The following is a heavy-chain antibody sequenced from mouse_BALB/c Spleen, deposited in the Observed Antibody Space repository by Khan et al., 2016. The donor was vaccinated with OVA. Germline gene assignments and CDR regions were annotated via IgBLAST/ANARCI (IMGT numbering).Heavy chain of an antibody. CDR1: GYTFTDYA. V-gene: IGHV1S137*01. D-gene: IGHD2-3*01. CDR2: ISTYSGNT. CDR3: ARPAYDGYYDY. J-gene: IGHJ2*01. Sequence: VQLQESGPELVRPGVSVKISCMGSGYTFTDYAMYWVKQSHAKSLEWIGLISTYSGNTNYNQTFKGKATMTVDKSSSTAYMELVRLTSEDSAIYYCARPAYDGYYDYWGQGTTLTVSS.